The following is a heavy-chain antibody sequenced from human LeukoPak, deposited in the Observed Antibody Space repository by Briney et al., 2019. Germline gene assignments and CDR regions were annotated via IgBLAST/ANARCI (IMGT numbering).Heavy chain of an antibody. J-gene: IGHJ5*02. CDR1: GFTFSSYW. Sequence: GGSLRLSCAASGFTFSSYWMHWVRQAPGKGLVWVSRINSDGSSASYADSVKGRFTISRDNAKNTLYLQMNSLRAEDTAVYYYAREGSYYYDSIDNWFDPWGQGTLVTVSS. D-gene: IGHD3-22*01. CDR3: AREGSYYYDSIDNWFDP. CDR2: INSDGSSA. V-gene: IGHV3-74*01.